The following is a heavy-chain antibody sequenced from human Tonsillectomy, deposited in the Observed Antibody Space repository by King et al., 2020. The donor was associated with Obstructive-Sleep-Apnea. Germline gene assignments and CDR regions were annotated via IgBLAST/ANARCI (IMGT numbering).Heavy chain of an antibody. J-gene: IGHJ4*02. V-gene: IGHV1-2*02. Sequence: VQLVESGAEVKKPGASVKVSCKASGYTFTGYYMHWVRQAPGQGLEWMGWINPYTGGTNYEQKFRGRVTMTRDTSISTAYMERSRLRSDDTAVYYCAGDLKGVCPDYWGQGTLVTVSS. CDR1: GYTFTGYY. D-gene: IGHD3-16*01. CDR3: AGDLKGVCPDY. CDR2: INPYTGGT.